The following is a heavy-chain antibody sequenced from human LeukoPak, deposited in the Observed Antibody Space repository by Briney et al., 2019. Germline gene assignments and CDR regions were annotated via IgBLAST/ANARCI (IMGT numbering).Heavy chain of an antibody. CDR3: AKDLGSSSSPGIFY. D-gene: IGHD6-13*01. Sequence: GGSLRLSCAASGFTFSSYWMSWVRQAPGKGLEWVSAISGSGGSTYYADSVKGRFTISRDNSKNTLYLQMNSLRAEDTAVYYCAKDLGSSSSPGIFYWGQGTLVTVSS. V-gene: IGHV3-23*01. CDR2: ISGSGGST. CDR1: GFTFSSYW. J-gene: IGHJ4*02.